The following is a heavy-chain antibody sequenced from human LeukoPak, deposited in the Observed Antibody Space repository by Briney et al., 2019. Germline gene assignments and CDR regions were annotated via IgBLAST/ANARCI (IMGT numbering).Heavy chain of an antibody. CDR3: AGGFNDFWSGSLRTFDY. Sequence: PLASVKVSCKASGYTFTSYDINWVRQAAGQGLEWMGWMNPNSGNTGYAQKFQGRVTMTRNTSISTAYMELSSLRSEDTAVYYCAGGFNDFWSGSLRTFDYWGQGTLVTVSS. CDR2: MNPNSGNT. V-gene: IGHV1-8*01. D-gene: IGHD3-3*01. J-gene: IGHJ4*02. CDR1: GYTFTSYD.